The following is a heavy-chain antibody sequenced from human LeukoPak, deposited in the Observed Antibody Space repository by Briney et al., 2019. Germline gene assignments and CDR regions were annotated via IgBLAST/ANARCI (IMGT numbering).Heavy chain of an antibody. CDR2: IYSGGST. J-gene: IGHJ3*02. V-gene: IGHV3-53*01. CDR1: GFTVSSNY. Sequence: GGSLRLSCAASGFTVSSNYMSWVRQAPGKGLEWVSVIYSGGSTYYADSVKGRFTISRDNAKMTLYLQMNSLRAEDTAVYYCARPSGSYYYDAFDIWGQGTMVTVSS. D-gene: IGHD1-26*01. CDR3: ARPSGSYYYDAFDI.